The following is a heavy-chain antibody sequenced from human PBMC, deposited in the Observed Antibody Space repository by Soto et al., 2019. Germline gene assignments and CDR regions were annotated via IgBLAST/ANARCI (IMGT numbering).Heavy chain of an antibody. Sequence: SETLSLTCAVSGGSISSGGYSWNWIRQPPGKGLEWIGNIYHSGSTYYNPSLKSRVTISVDRSKNQFSLNLSSVTAADTAVYYCARESLNDFWSGSGYFGMDVWGQGTTVT. CDR2: IYHSGST. D-gene: IGHD3-3*01. CDR1: GGSISSGGYS. V-gene: IGHV4-30-2*01. CDR3: ARESLNDFWSGSGYFGMDV. J-gene: IGHJ6*02.